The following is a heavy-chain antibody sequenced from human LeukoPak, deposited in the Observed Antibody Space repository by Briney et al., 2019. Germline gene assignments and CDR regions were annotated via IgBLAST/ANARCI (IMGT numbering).Heavy chain of an antibody. D-gene: IGHD6-13*01. CDR2: INAGNGNT. Sequence: ASVKVSCKASGCTFTSYAMHWVRQAPGQRLEWMGWINAGNGNTKYSQKFQGRVTITRDTSASTAYMELSSLRSEDTAVYYCARQRQQLLRYFDYWGQGTLVTVSS. CDR1: GCTFTSYA. CDR3: ARQRQQLLRYFDY. V-gene: IGHV1-3*01. J-gene: IGHJ4*02.